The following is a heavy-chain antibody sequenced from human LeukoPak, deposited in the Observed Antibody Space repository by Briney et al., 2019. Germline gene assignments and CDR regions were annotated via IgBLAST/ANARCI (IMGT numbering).Heavy chain of an antibody. Sequence: ASVKVSCKASGGTFSSYAISWVRQAPGQGLEWMGGIIPIFGTTNYAQKFQDRVTITADKSTSTAYMELSSLRAEDTAVYYCARDDREYYYMDVWGKGTTVTVSS. V-gene: IGHV1-69*06. J-gene: IGHJ6*03. CDR2: IIPIFGTT. CDR1: GGTFSSYA. CDR3: ARDDREYYYMDV.